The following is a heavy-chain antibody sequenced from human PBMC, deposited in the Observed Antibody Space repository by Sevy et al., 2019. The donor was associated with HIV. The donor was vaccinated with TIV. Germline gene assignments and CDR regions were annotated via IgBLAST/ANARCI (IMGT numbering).Heavy chain of an antibody. CDR2: ISSSSSYI. CDR3: AREGGIAARSDYFDY. D-gene: IGHD6-6*01. J-gene: IGHJ4*02. CDR1: GFTFSSYS. V-gene: IGHV3-21*01. Sequence: GGSLRLSCAASGFTFSSYSLNWVRQAPGKGLEWVSSISSSSSYIYYADSVKGRFTISRDNAKNSLYLQMNSLRAEDTAVYYCAREGGIAARSDYFDYWGQGTLGTVSS.